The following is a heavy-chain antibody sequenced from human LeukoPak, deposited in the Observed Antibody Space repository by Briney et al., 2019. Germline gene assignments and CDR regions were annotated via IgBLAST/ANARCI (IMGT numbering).Heavy chain of an antibody. CDR3: ARGRRYSGYELDY. D-gene: IGHD5-12*01. CDR1: GFTFSSYA. CDR2: ISSSSSYI. V-gene: IGHV3-21*01. J-gene: IGHJ4*02. Sequence: PGGSLRLSCAASGFTFSSYAMSWVRQAPGKGLEWVSSISSSSSYIYYADSVKGRFTISRDNAKNSLYLQMNSLRAEDTAVYYCARGRRYSGYELDYWGQGTLVTVSS.